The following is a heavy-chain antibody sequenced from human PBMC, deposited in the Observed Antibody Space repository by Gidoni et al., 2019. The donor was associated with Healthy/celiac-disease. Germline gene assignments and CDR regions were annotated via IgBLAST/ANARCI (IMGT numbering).Heavy chain of an antibody. Sequence: QVQLVESGGGVVQPGRSLRLSCAASGFTFSSYGMHWVRQAPGKGLEGVAVISYDGSNKYYADSVKGRFTISRDNSKNTLYLQMNSLRAEDTAVYYCAKEAAYSSSWIYWGQGTLVTVSS. V-gene: IGHV3-30*18. D-gene: IGHD6-13*01. CDR3: AKEAAYSSSWIY. CDR1: GFTFSSYG. CDR2: ISYDGSNK. J-gene: IGHJ4*02.